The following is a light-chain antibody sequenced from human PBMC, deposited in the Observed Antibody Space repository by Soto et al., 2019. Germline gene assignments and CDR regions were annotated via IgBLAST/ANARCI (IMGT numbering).Light chain of an antibody. J-gene: IGLJ3*02. CDR2: DAS. CDR3: CSYAGSFTWV. Sequence: QSALTQPRSVSGSPGQSVTISCTGTTGYVGAYNFVSWYQLHPGKAPKLMIYDASKRPSGVPDRFSASKSGNTASLTISGLQAEDEADYYCCSYAGSFTWVFGGGTKVTVL. CDR1: TGYVGAYNF. V-gene: IGLV2-11*01.